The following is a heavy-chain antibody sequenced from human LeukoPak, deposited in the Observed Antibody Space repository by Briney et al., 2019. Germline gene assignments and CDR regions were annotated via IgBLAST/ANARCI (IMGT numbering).Heavy chain of an antibody. CDR1: GFTFSRYW. Sequence: GGSLRLSCAASGFTFSRYWMHWVRQEPGKGLVWVSRINNVDGTTTYADSVRGRFTISRDNARTTMYLQMNSLRADDTAVYYCVRDRDFRIDYWGQGTLVTVSS. CDR3: VRDRDFRIDY. J-gene: IGHJ4*02. D-gene: IGHD3-3*01. CDR2: INNVDGTT. V-gene: IGHV3-74*01.